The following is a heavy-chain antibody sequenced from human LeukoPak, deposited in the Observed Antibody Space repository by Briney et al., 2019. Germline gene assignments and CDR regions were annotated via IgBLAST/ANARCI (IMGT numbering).Heavy chain of an antibody. CDR1: GYTFTDYY. Sequence: ASVTVSCKASGYTFTDYYMHWVRQVPGQGLEWVGWMNPNSGGTNYAQKFQGRVTMTGDTSITTAYMELSRLRFDDTAVYYCARADSGGSAFEYWGQGTLVTVSS. CDR2: MNPNSGGT. J-gene: IGHJ4*02. V-gene: IGHV1-2*02. CDR3: ARADSGGSAFEY. D-gene: IGHD3-22*01.